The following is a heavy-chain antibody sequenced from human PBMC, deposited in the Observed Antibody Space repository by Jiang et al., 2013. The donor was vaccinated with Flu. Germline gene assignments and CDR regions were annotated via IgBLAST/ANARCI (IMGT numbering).Heavy chain of an antibody. J-gene: IGHJ2*01. D-gene: IGHD2-2*01. Sequence: SVKVSCKASGYTFTSYAMHWVRQAPGQRLEWMGWINAGNGNTKYSQKFQGRVTITRDTSASTAYMELSSLRSEDTAVYYCAREVVPAAHLYWYFDLWGRGTLVTVSS. CDR2: INAGNGNT. CDR1: GYTFTSYA. V-gene: IGHV1-3*01. CDR3: AREVVPAAHLYWYFDL.